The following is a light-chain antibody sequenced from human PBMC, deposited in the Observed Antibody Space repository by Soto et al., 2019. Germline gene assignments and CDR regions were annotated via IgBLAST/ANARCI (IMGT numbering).Light chain of an antibody. CDR2: GAS. CDR1: QNVNIN. Sequence: EIGMTQSPATLSLSPGDRATLSCRASQNVNINLAWYQQKPGQAPRLLIYGASTRATGIPAGCSGSGSGTEFTLTISSLQSEDLAVYYCQQYNNWPRTFGQGTKVEMK. CDR3: QQYNNWPRT. J-gene: IGKJ1*01. V-gene: IGKV3-15*01.